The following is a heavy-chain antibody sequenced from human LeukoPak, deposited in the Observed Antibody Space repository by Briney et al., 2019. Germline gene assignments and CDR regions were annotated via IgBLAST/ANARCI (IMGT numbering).Heavy chain of an antibody. D-gene: IGHD3-22*01. CDR2: ISGSGGYT. Sequence: PGGSLRLSCAASGXTFSSYAMSWVRQAPGKGLEWVSAISGSGGYTYYADSVRGRFTISRDNSKNTLYLQMSSLRAEDTALYYCAKGNSGYYFDYWGQGSLVTVSS. CDR3: AKGNSGYYFDY. V-gene: IGHV3-23*01. CDR1: GXTFSSYA. J-gene: IGHJ4*02.